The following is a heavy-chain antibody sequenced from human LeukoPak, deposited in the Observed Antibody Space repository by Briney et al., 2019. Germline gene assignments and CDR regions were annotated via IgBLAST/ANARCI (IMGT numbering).Heavy chain of an antibody. CDR1: GYTFTSYY. V-gene: IGHV1-46*01. CDR2: INLSGGRT. J-gene: IGHJ6*02. CDR3: ARDLAPAGRGYYYGMDV. D-gene: IGHD6-13*01. Sequence: ASVKVSCKASGYTFTSYYMHWVRQAPGQGLEWMGIINLSGGRTSYAQQFRGRVTMTRDTSTSTVYMELSSLRSEDTAAYYCARDLAPAGRGYYYGMDVWGQGTTVTVSS.